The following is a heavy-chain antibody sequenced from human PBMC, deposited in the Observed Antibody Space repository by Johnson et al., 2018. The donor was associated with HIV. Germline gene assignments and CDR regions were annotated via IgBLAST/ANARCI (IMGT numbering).Heavy chain of an antibody. CDR3: ARLGVGATWHAFDI. CDR1: GFTFDDYA. V-gene: IGHV3-30*04. D-gene: IGHD1-26*01. J-gene: IGHJ3*02. CDR2: ISYDGSNK. Sequence: QVQLVESGGGLVQPGRSLRLSCAASGFTFDDYAMHWVRQAPGKGLEWVAVISYDGSNKYYADYVKGRFTISRDNSKNTLYLQMNSLRAEDTAVYYCARLGVGATWHAFDIWGQGTMVTVSS.